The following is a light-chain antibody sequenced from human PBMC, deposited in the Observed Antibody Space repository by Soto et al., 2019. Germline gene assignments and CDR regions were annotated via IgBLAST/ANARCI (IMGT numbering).Light chain of an antibody. CDR1: NSNIGIND. CDR2: ETA. V-gene: IGLV1-44*01. J-gene: IGLJ2*01. CDR3: AAWDDSLNGPL. Sequence: QSVLTQTPSASGTPGQRVTMSCSGSNSNIGINDVHWYRQLSGAAPQILIYETAQRATGVPDRFSGSRSGTSASLTISGLQSDDEAEYHCAAWDDSLNGPLFGGGTQLTVL.